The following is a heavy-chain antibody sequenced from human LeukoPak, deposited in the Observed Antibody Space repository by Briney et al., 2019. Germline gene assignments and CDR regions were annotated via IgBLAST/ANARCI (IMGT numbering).Heavy chain of an antibody. V-gene: IGHV1-24*01. CDR2: FDPEDGET. Sequence: ASVKVSCKVSGYTLTELSMHWVRQAPGKGLEWMGGFDPEDGETIYAQRFRGRVTMTEDTSTDTAYMELSSLRSEDTAVYYCARKSTVTTGVDYWGQGTLVTVSS. CDR1: GYTLTELS. CDR3: ARKSTVTTGVDY. J-gene: IGHJ4*02. D-gene: IGHD4-17*01.